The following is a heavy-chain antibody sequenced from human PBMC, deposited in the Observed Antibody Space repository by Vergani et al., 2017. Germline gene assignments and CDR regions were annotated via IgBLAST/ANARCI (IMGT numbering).Heavy chain of an antibody. Sequence: QVQLVESGGGVVQPGRSLRLSCAASGFTFSDYYMSWIRQAPGKGLEWVSYISSSSTYTNYADSVKGRFTISRDNAKNSLYLQMNSLRAEDTAVYYCARDPRLDAFDIWGQGTMVTVSS. CDR3: ARDPRLDAFDI. CDR2: ISSSSTYT. V-gene: IGHV3-11*05. J-gene: IGHJ3*02. CDR1: GFTFSDYY. D-gene: IGHD6-25*01.